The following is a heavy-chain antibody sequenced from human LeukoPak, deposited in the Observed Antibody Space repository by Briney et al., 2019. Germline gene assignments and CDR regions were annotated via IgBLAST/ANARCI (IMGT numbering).Heavy chain of an antibody. CDR3: ARDDGDYFDY. CDR2: IYSGGST. CDR1: GFGFDAYT. V-gene: IGHV3-53*01. Sequence: GGSLRLSCTASGFGFDAYTMHWVRQGPGKGLEWVSVIYSGGSTYYADSVKGRFTISRDNSKNTLYLQMNSLRAEDTAVYYCARDDGDYFDYWGQGTLVTVSS. J-gene: IGHJ4*02. D-gene: IGHD4-17*01.